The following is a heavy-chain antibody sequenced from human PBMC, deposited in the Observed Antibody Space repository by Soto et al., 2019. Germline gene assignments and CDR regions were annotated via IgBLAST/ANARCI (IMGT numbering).Heavy chain of an antibody. CDR1: GFTVSSNY. J-gene: IGHJ5*02. V-gene: IGHV3-66*01. D-gene: IGHD6-13*01. CDR2: IYSGGST. CDR3: ARDPSSPGPFDP. Sequence: GGSLRLSCAASGFTVSSNYMSWVRQAPGKGLEWVSVIYSGGSTYYADSVKGRFTISRDNSKNTLYLQMNSLRAEDTAVYYCARDPSSPGPFDPWGQGTLVTVSS.